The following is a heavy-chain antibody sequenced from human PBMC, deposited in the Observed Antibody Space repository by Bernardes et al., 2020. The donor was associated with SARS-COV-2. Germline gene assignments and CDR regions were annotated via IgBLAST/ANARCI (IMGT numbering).Heavy chain of an antibody. Sequence: GGSLRLCCAASGFTFSDYYMSWIRQAPGKGLEWVSYISSSGSTIYYADSVKGRFTISRDNAKNSLYLQMNSLRAEDTAVYYCARAPDILTGQIKGDYWGQGTLVTVSS. CDR2: ISSSGSTI. V-gene: IGHV3-11*01. J-gene: IGHJ4*02. D-gene: IGHD3-9*01. CDR3: ARAPDILTGQIKGDY. CDR1: GFTFSDYY.